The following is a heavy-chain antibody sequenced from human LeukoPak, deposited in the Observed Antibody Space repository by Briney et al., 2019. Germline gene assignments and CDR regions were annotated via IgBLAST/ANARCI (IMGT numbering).Heavy chain of an antibody. D-gene: IGHD5-12*01. CDR2: ISGSGGRI. V-gene: IGHV3-23*01. CDR3: AKLSGYAVDYYYYYMDV. CDR1: GFTSSSYA. Sequence: GGSLRLSCAASGFTSSSYAMSWVRQAPGKGLEWVSSISGSGGRIYYADSVKGRFTISRDNSENTVYLQMNSLRAEDTAVYYCAKLSGYAVDYYYYYMDVWGRGTTVTISS. J-gene: IGHJ6*03.